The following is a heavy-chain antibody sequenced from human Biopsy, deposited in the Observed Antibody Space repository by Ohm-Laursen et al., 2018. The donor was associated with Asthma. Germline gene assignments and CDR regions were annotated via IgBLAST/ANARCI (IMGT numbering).Heavy chain of an antibody. CDR1: GDSITSGGCC. Sequence: TLYLTCTVPGDSITSGGCCWNWIRQHPGKGLEWIGYIHHSGTSYFNPSLKSRVSFSRDTSKNQFSLRLSSVTAADTAMYYCARIPRRSGSYFVDYWGQGTLVTVSS. D-gene: IGHD3-22*01. CDR2: IHHSGTS. J-gene: IGHJ4*02. CDR3: ARIPRRSGSYFVDY. V-gene: IGHV4-31*03.